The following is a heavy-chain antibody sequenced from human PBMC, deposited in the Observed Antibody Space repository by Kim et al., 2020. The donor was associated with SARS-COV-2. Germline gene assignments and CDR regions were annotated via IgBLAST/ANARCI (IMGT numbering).Heavy chain of an antibody. D-gene: IGHD6-19*01. V-gene: IGHV1-69*13. J-gene: IGHJ4*02. CDR2: ILPRHNSP. Sequence: SVKVSCKVSRDMFSVFSISWVRQAPGQGLEWMGGILPRHNSPYYAQKFEGRLTISADESTTTAYMELSSLRSEDTAVYFCARADYTSGGNYLDDWGQGT. CDR1: RDMFSVFS. CDR3: ARADYTSGGNYLDD.